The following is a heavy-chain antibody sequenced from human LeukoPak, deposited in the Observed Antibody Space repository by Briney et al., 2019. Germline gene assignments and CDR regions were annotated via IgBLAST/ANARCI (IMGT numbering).Heavy chain of an antibody. Sequence: GGSLRPSCAASGFTFSSYAMHWVRQAPGKGLEWVAVISYDGSNKYYADSVKGRFTISRDNSKNTLYLQMNSLRAEDTAVYYCASIAAAKSHSIFDYWGQGTLVTVSS. J-gene: IGHJ4*02. CDR2: ISYDGSNK. V-gene: IGHV3-30-3*01. CDR1: GFTFSSYA. D-gene: IGHD6-13*01. CDR3: ASIAAAKSHSIFDY.